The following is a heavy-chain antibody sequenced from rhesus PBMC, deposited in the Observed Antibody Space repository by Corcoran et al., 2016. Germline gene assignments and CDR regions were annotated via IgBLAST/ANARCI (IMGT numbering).Heavy chain of an antibody. V-gene: IGHV3-100*02. J-gene: IGHJ6*01. CDR2: ISESGVTI. CDR3: ARVGNFWTLGMGLDS. Sequence: DVQLVESGGGLVKPGGSLRLSCVASGFTFSSYEMHWVRQAPGKGLEWVSVISESGVTINNAESVKDQFTISRDNSKNMLYLQMNNLKLEDTAVYYCARVGNFWTLGMGLDSWGQGVVVTVSS. D-gene: IGHD3-3*01. CDR1: GFTFSSYE.